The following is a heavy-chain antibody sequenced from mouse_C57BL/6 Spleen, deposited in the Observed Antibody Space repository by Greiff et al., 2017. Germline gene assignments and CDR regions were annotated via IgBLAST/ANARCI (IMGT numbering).Heavy chain of an antibody. Sequence: QVQLQQPGAELVRPGASVKLSCKASGYTFTSYWMDWVKQRPGQGLEWIGNIYPSDSETNYNQKFKDKATLTVDKSSSTAYMQLSSLTSEDSAVYCCAGSDVHFDYWGQGTTLTVSS. CDR1: GYTFTSYW. V-gene: IGHV1-61*01. J-gene: IGHJ2*01. CDR3: AGSDVHFDY. CDR2: IYPSDSET.